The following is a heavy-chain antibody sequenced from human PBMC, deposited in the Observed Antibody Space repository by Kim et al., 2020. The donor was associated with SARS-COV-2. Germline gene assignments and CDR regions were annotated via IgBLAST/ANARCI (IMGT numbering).Heavy chain of an antibody. D-gene: IGHD3-10*01. V-gene: IGHV3-53*01. Sequence: GGSLRLSCAASGFTVSSNYMSWVRQAPGKGLEWVSVIYSGGSTYYADSVKGRFTISRDNSKNTLYLQMNSLRAEDTAVYYCARFGGYGDYYGMDVWGQGTTVTVSS. CDR1: GFTVSSNY. CDR3: ARFGGYGDYYGMDV. J-gene: IGHJ6*02. CDR2: IYSGGST.